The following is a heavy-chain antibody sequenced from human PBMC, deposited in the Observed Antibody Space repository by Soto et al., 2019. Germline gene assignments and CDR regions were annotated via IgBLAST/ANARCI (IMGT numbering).Heavy chain of an antibody. Sequence: LRLSCAASGFTFSTFAMSWVRQAPGGGLEWVSSISGRGTIIYYAHSVNGRFIISRDNSQSALYLQMNSLRAEDTAVYFCARGPLNGTSLIGDKMLDSWGQGTLVTSPQ. CDR3: ARGPLNGTSLIGDKMLDS. CDR2: ISGRGTII. CDR1: GFTFSTFA. J-gene: IGHJ4*02. V-gene: IGHV3-23*01. D-gene: IGHD1-20*01.